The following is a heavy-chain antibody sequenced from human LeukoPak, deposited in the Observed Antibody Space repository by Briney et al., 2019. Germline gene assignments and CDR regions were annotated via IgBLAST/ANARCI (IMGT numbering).Heavy chain of an antibody. CDR2: ISSYSSYI. Sequence: TGGPLSLFCAPSGFTFRSYSMNWVRQAPGEGLEWVSYISSYSSYIYYADSEKGRLTISRDNAKNSPYLQMNSLRAEDTAVYYCARDLWDLGYDSSGYYYNWFDPWGQGTLVTVSS. D-gene: IGHD3-22*01. CDR1: GFTFRSYS. CDR3: ARDLWDLGYDSSGYYYNWFDP. J-gene: IGHJ5*02. V-gene: IGHV3-21*01.